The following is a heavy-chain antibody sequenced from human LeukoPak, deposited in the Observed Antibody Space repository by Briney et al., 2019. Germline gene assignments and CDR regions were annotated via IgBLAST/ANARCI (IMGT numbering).Heavy chain of an antibody. CDR1: GGSISSGDYY. CDR2: IYYSGST. Sequence: SQTLSLTCTVSGGSISSGDYYWSWIRQPRGKGLEWIGYIYYSGSTYYNPSLKSRVTISVDTSKNQFSLKLSSVTAADTAVYYCAREKGYDFWSGYLPGAFDIWGQGTMVTVSS. V-gene: IGHV4-30-4*01. J-gene: IGHJ3*02. D-gene: IGHD3-3*01. CDR3: AREKGYDFWSGYLPGAFDI.